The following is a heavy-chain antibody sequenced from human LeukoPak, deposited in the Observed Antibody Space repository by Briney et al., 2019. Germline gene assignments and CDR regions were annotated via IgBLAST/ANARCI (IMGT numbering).Heavy chain of an antibody. CDR1: GGSFSGYY. Sequence: SETLSLTCAVYGGSFSGYYWSWIRQPPGKGLEWIGEINHSGSTNYNPSLKSRVTISVDTSKNQFSLKLSSVTAADTAVYYWASGMGHVDTAMVGDFDYWGQGTLVTVSS. J-gene: IGHJ4*02. D-gene: IGHD5-18*01. CDR3: ASGMGHVDTAMVGDFDY. V-gene: IGHV4-34*01. CDR2: INHSGST.